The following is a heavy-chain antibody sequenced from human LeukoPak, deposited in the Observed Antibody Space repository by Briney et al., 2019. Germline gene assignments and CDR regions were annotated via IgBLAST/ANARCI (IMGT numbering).Heavy chain of an antibody. Sequence: ASQTLSLTCTVSGGSITSVDYYWSWIRQSPGKGLEWIGYVYYIESTYYNPSLQSRVTISVDTSKNQFSLNLSSVTAADTAVYYCASQCSSTSCYTRSKYSYYYMDVWGKGTTVTVSS. CDR2: VYYIEST. V-gene: IGHV4-30-4*08. CDR1: GGSITSVDYY. J-gene: IGHJ6*03. D-gene: IGHD2-2*02. CDR3: ASQCSSTSCYTRSKYSYYYMDV.